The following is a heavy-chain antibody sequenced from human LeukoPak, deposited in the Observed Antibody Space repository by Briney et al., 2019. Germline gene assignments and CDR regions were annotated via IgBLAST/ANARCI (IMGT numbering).Heavy chain of an antibody. V-gene: IGHV3-30*18. CDR1: GFTFSSYG. J-gene: IGHJ4*02. Sequence: GGSLRHSCAASGFTFSSYGMHWVRQAPGKGLEWVAVISYDGSNKYYADSVKGRFTISRDNSKNTLYLQMNSLRAEDTAVYYCANTVDTAVSTTFDYWGQGTLVTVSS. CDR2: ISYDGSNK. CDR3: ANTVDTAVSTTFDY. D-gene: IGHD5-18*01.